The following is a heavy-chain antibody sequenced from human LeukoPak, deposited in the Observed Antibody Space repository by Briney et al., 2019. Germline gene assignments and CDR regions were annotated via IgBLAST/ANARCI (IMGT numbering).Heavy chain of an antibody. V-gene: IGHV3-13*01. CDR2: IGTAGDT. J-gene: IGHJ4*02. CDR1: GFTLSNFA. D-gene: IGHD1-26*01. CDR3: ARQMTPHGNFDY. Sequence: GGSLRLSCAASGFTLSNFAMHWVRQATGKGLEWVSAIGTAGDTFYPGSVKGRFTISRENAKNSLYLQMNNLRGEDTAVYYCARQMTPHGNFDYWGQGTLVTVSS.